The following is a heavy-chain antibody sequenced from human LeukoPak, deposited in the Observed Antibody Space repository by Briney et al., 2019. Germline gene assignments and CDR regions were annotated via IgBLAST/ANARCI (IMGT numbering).Heavy chain of an antibody. CDR1: GYMFTSYY. Sequence: GASVKVSCKASGYMFTSYYIDWVRQAPGQGLEWMGTINPSGGSTNYAQKFQGRVTMTRDTSTSTVYMELSSLRSEDTAVFYCARDLSYGSGSDYYYGMDVWAKGPRSPSP. D-gene: IGHD3-10*01. CDR3: ARDLSYGSGSDYYYGMDV. J-gene: IGHJ6*02. V-gene: IGHV1-46*01. CDR2: INPSGGST.